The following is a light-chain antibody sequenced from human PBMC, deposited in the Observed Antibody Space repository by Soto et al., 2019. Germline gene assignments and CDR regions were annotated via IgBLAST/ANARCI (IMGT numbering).Light chain of an antibody. Sequence: DIHMTQSPSTLSASVGDRVTITCRASQTINVWLAWYQQKPGKAPKLLISKASSLESGVPSRFSGSGSGTEFTLTISSLQPDDLATYYCQQYKAYSYTFGQGTELVVK. J-gene: IGKJ2*01. CDR1: QTINVW. CDR2: KAS. V-gene: IGKV1-5*03. CDR3: QQYKAYSYT.